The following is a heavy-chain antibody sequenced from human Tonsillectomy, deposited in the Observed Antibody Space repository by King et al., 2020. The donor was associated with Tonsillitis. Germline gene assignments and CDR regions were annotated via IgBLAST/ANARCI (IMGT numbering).Heavy chain of an antibody. D-gene: IGHD2-2*01. CDR2: MNPNSGNT. CDR1: GYTFTSYD. V-gene: IGHV1-8*02. Sequence: QLVQSGAEVKKPGASVKVSCKASGYTFTSYDINWVRQATGQGLEWMGWMNPNSGNTGYAQKFQGRVTMTRNTSISTAYMELSSLRSEDTAVYYCATAALVSSSYHPDYWGQGTLVTVSS. CDR3: ATAALVSSSYHPDY. J-gene: IGHJ4*02.